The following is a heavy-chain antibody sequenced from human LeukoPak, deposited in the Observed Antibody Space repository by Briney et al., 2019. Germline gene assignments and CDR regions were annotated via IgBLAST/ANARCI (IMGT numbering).Heavy chain of an antibody. CDR1: GFTFSSYA. CDR3: AKVSRAVVTIDAFDI. V-gene: IGHV3-23*01. J-gene: IGHJ3*02. Sequence: GGSLRLSCAASGFTFSSYAMSWVRQAPGKGLEWVSAISGSGGSTYYADSVKGRFTISRDNSKNTPYLQMNSLRAEDTAVYYCAKVSRAVVTIDAFDIWGQGTMVTVSS. D-gene: IGHD2-21*02. CDR2: ISGSGGST.